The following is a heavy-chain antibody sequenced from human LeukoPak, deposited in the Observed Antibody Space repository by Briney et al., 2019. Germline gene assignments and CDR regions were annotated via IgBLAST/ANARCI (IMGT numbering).Heavy chain of an antibody. J-gene: IGHJ4*02. CDR1: GGSISSYY. Sequence: PSETLSLTCTVSGGSISSYYWSWIWQPPGKGLEWIGYIYYSGSTNYNPSLKSRVTISVDTSKNQFSLKLSSVTAADTAVYYCARGGGYLYYFDYWGQGTLVTVSS. D-gene: IGHD5-12*01. CDR3: ARGGGYLYYFDY. V-gene: IGHV4-59*01. CDR2: IYYSGST.